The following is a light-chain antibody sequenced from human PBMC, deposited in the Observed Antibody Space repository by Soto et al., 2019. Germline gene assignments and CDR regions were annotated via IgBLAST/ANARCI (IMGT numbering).Light chain of an antibody. V-gene: IGLV2-8*01. CDR3: FSFTTTSTHV. CDR1: SNDVGGYSY. Sequence: QSVLTQPPSASGSPGQSVTISCTGTSNDVGGYSYVSWYQQHPGKAPKLMIYEVSKRPSGVPDRFSGSKSGNTASLTVSGLQAEDEADYFCFSFTTTSTHVFGTGTKGTVL. CDR2: EVS. J-gene: IGLJ1*01.